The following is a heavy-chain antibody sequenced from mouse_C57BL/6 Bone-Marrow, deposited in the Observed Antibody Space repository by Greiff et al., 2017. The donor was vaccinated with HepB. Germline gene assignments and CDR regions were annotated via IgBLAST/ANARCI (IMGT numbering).Heavy chain of an antibody. Sequence: VQLQQSGAELVRPGASVTLSCKASGYTFTDYEMHWVKQTPVHGLEWLGAIDPETGGTAYNQKFKGKAILTSDQSSSTAYMELRSLTSEDSAVYYCTRWVLRYPAWFADWGQGTLVTVSA. V-gene: IGHV1-15*01. CDR3: TRWVLRYPAWFAD. CDR1: GYTFTDYE. CDR2: IDPETGGT. J-gene: IGHJ3*01. D-gene: IGHD1-1*01.